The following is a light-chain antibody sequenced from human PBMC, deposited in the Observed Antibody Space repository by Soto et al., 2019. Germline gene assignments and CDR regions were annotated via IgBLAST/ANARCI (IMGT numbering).Light chain of an antibody. CDR3: QQYYSTPPA. Sequence: DIVMTQSPDSLAVSLGERATINCKSSQSVFYSSNNKNYLAWYQQKPGQSPKLLIYWASTRESGVPDRFSGSGSGTDFTLTISSLQAEDVAVYYCQQYYSTPPAFGQGTKVDIK. CDR2: WAS. V-gene: IGKV4-1*01. CDR1: QSVFYSSNNKNY. J-gene: IGKJ1*01.